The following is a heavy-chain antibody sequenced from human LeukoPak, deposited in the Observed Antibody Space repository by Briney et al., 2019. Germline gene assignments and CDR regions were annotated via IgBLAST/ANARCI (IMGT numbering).Heavy chain of an antibody. J-gene: IGHJ3*02. CDR3: ARGEATPADAFDI. Sequence: PGESLRLSCAASGFTFSSYSMNWVRQAPGKGLEWVSSISSSSSYIYYADSVKGRFTISRDNAKNSLYLQMNSLRAEDTAVYYCARGEATPADAFDIWGQGTMVTVSS. V-gene: IGHV3-21*01. CDR1: GFTFSSYS. D-gene: IGHD1-26*01. CDR2: ISSSSSYI.